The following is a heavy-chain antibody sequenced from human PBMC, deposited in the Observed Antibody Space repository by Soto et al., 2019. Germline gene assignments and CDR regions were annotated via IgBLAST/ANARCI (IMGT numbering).Heavy chain of an antibody. CDR1: GFTFFSYT. V-gene: IGHV3-21*01. Sequence: PVGSLRLSCAASGFTFFSYTMNWVRQAPGKGLEWVATIGSDGNYIYYADSVKGRFTISRDNAKNLLYLEMNSVRGEDTALYYCARDYRQFDSWGQGTLVTVSS. CDR3: ARDYRQFDS. J-gene: IGHJ4*02. D-gene: IGHD4-4*01. CDR2: IGSDGNYI.